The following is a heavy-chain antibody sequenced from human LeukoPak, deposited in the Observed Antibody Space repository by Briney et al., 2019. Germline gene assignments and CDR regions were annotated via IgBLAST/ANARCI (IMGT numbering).Heavy chain of an antibody. CDR1: GGTFSSYA. J-gene: IGHJ5*02. Sequence: SVKVSCKASGGTFSSYAISWVRQAPGQGLEWMGGIIPIFGTANYAQKFQGRVTITADESTSTAYMELSSLRSEDTAVYYCAKAGLYDYVWGSYRQKWFDPWGQGTLVTVSS. V-gene: IGHV1-69*13. D-gene: IGHD3-16*02. CDR2: IIPIFGTA. CDR3: AKAGLYDYVWGSYRQKWFDP.